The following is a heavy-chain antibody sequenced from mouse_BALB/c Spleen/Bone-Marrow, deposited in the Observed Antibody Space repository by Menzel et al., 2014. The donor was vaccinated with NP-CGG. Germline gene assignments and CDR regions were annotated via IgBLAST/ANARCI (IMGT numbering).Heavy chain of an antibody. CDR3: ARSGSSGYHYYAMDY. Sequence: EVKLQESGPSLVKPSQTLSLTCSVTGDSITSGYWNWIRKFPGNKLEYMGYISYSGSTYYNPSLKSRISITRDTSKNLYYLQLNPVTTKDTATYYCARSGSSGYHYYAMDYWGQGTSVTVSS. J-gene: IGHJ4*01. CDR1: GDSITSGY. V-gene: IGHV3-8*02. D-gene: IGHD3-1*01. CDR2: ISYSGST.